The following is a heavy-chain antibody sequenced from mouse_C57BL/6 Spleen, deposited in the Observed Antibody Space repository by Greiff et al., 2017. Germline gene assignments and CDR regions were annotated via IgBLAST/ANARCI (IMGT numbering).Heavy chain of an antibody. D-gene: IGHD1-1*01. CDR1: GYAFSSSW. CDR3: APYYYGSPAWFAY. CDR2: IYPGDGDT. Sequence: VQLQQSGPELVKPGASVQISCKASGYAFSSSWMNWVKQRPGKGLEWIGRIYPGDGDTNYNGKFKGKATLTADKSSSTAYMHLSSLTSEDSAVYVCAPYYYGSPAWFAYWGQGTLVTVSA. J-gene: IGHJ3*01. V-gene: IGHV1-82*01.